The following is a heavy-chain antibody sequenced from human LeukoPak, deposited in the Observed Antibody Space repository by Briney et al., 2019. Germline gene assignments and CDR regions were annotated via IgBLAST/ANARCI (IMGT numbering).Heavy chain of an antibody. CDR2: IYYSGST. D-gene: IGHD6-13*01. CDR1: GGSISSSSYY. J-gene: IGHJ4*02. V-gene: IGHV4-39*07. CDR3: ARSIGSPGIVSSSWYPPDY. Sequence: SKTLSLTCTVSGGSISSSSYYWGWIRQPPGKGLEWIGSIYYSGSTNYNPSLKSRVTISVDTSKNQFSLKLSSVTAADTAVYYCARSIGSPGIVSSSWYPPDYWGQGTLVTVSS.